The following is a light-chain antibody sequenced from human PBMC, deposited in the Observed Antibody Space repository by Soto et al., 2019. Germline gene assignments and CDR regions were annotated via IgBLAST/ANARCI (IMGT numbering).Light chain of an antibody. J-gene: IGKJ5*01. CDR3: QHFGGTTFT. Sequence: EIVLTQSPGTLSLSPGEGATLSCRASQSVSSSYIAWYQQRPGRTPSLLIYGASTRATGIPDRFSGSGSGTHFTLTISRLEPGDFAVYYCQHFGGTTFTFGQGTRLEIK. CDR2: GAS. V-gene: IGKV3-20*01. CDR1: QSVSSSY.